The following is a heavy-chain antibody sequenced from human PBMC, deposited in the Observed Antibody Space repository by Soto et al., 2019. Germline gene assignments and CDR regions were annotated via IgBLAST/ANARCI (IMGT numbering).Heavy chain of an antibody. V-gene: IGHV1-2*04. CDR3: ARDHSGYSSGWYGYYYYGMDV. J-gene: IGHJ6*02. D-gene: IGHD6-19*01. Sequence: ASVKVSCKASGYTFTGYYMHWVRQAPGQGLEWMGWINPNSGGTNYAQKFQGWVTMTRDTSISTAYMELSRLRSDDTAVYSCARDHSGYSSGWYGYYYYGMDVWGQGTTVTVSS. CDR1: GYTFTGYY. CDR2: INPNSGGT.